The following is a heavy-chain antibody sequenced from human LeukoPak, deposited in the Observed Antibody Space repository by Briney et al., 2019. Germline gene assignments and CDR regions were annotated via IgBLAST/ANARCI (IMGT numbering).Heavy chain of an antibody. V-gene: IGHV4-39*02. J-gene: IGHJ4*02. D-gene: IGHD4-17*01. CDR1: GGSISSSSYN. CDR2: IYYSGST. Sequence: SETLSLTCIVSGGSISSSSYNWGWIRQPPGKGLEWVGSIYYSGSTYYNPSLKSRVTMSVDTSKNQFSLKLSSVTAADTALYYCAGDYGDYIFSFDYWGQGTLVTVSS. CDR3: AGDYGDYIFSFDY.